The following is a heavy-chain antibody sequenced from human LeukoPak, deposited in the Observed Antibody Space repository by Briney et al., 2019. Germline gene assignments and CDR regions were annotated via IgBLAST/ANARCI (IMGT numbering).Heavy chain of an antibody. J-gene: IGHJ6*02. Sequence: GGSLRLSCAASGFTFSSYSMNWVRQAPGKGLEWVSSISSSSSYIYYADSVKGRFTISRESAKNSLYLQMTSLRAGDTAVYYCARAGRYYHGSGSLGSYYSYGMDVWGQGTTVTVSS. CDR1: GFTFSSYS. D-gene: IGHD3-10*01. CDR2: ISSSSSYI. CDR3: ARAGRYYHGSGSLGSYYSYGMDV. V-gene: IGHV3-21*01.